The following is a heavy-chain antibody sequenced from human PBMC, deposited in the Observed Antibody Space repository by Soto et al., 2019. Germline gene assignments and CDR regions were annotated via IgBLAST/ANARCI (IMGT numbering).Heavy chain of an antibody. CDR3: ARPLDYYDSSGYYSY. CDR2: IDPSDSYT. V-gene: IGHV5-10-1*01. J-gene: IGHJ4*02. Sequence: SLKISCKGSGYSFTSYWISWVRQMPGKGLEWMGRIDPSDSYTNYSPSFQGHVTISADKSISTAYLQWSSLKASDTAMYYCARPLDYYDSSGYYSYWGQGTLVTVSS. CDR1: GYSFTSYW. D-gene: IGHD3-22*01.